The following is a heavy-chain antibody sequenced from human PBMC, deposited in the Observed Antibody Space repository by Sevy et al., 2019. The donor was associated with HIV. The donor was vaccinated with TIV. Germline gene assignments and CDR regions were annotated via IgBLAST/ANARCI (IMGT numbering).Heavy chain of an antibody. D-gene: IGHD3-22*01. Sequence: SETLSLTCTVSGGSISSSSYYWGWIRQPPGKGLEWIGSIYYSGSTYYNPSLKSRVTISVDTSKNQFSLKLSSVTAADTAVYYCARFQRSSSYFDYWGQGTLVTVSS. CDR1: GGSISSSSYY. V-gene: IGHV4-39*01. CDR2: IYYSGST. CDR3: ARFQRSSSYFDY. J-gene: IGHJ4*02.